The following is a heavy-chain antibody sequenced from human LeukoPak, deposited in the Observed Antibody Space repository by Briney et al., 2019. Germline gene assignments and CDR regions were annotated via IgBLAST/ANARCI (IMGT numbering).Heavy chain of an antibody. V-gene: IGHV3-30*04. J-gene: IGHJ5*02. CDR3: ARVRAYPYNSSPRHWFNP. CDR2: ISDDGTSE. Sequence: GGSLRLSCEGSHYTFSYYFMYWVRQAPGKELEWVAAISDDGTSEHYADSVKGRFTISRDNSKNSLYLQMNRLRTEDTAMYYCARVRAYPYNSSPRHWFNPWGQGTLVIVSS. CDR1: HYTFSYYF. D-gene: IGHD1-14*01.